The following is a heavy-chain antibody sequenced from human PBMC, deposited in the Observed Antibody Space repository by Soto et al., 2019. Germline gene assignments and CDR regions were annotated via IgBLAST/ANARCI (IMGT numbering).Heavy chain of an antibody. CDR1: GFTFSSYA. CDR3: AKGLGELSPESYDY. J-gene: IGHJ4*02. D-gene: IGHD3-16*02. CDR2: ISYDGSDK. Sequence: QVQLVESGGGVVQPGRSLRLSCAASGFTFSSYAMHWVRQAPGKGLEWVAVISYDGSDKYYADSVKGRFTISRDNSKNRLNLQRNSLRADDTAVYYCAKGLGELSPESYDYWGQGTLITVSS. V-gene: IGHV3-30*18.